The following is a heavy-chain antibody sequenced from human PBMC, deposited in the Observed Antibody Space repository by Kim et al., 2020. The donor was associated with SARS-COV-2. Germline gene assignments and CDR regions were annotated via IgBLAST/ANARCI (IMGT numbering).Heavy chain of an antibody. D-gene: IGHD3-10*01. Sequence: SETLSLTCTVSGGSISSYYWSWIRQPPGKGLEWIGYIYYSGSTNYNPSLKSRVTISVDTSKNQFSLKLSSVTAADTAVYYCARHRASGSYYTFHHYYYMDVWGKGTTVTVSS. CDR1: GGSISSYY. CDR2: IYYSGST. V-gene: IGHV4-59*08. CDR3: ARHRASGSYYTFHHYYYMDV. J-gene: IGHJ6*03.